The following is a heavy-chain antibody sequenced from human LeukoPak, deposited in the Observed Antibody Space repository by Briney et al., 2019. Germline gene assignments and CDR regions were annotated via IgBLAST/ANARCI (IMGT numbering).Heavy chain of an antibody. CDR2: INHSGST. CDR1: GGSFSGYY. J-gene: IGHJ5*02. D-gene: IGHD1-26*01. CDR3: ARGGGSYYFRRNWFDP. Sequence: SETLSLTCAVYGGSFSGYYWSWIRQPPGKGLEWIGEINHSGSTNYNPSLKSRVTISVDTSKNQFSLKLSSVTAADTAVYYCARGGGSYYFRRNWFDPWGQGTQVTVSS. V-gene: IGHV4-34*01.